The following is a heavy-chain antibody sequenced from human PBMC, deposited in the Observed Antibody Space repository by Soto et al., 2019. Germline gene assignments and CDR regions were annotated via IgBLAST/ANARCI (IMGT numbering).Heavy chain of an antibody. CDR2: ISSSSSYI. J-gene: IGHJ3*02. Sequence: GGSLRLSCAASGFTFSSYSMNWVRQAPGKGLEWVSSISSSSSYIYYADSVKGRFTISRDNAKNSLYLQMNSLRAEDTAVYYCAREDGTMIVVVTGAFDIWGQGTMVTVSS. CDR3: AREDGTMIVVVTGAFDI. D-gene: IGHD3-22*01. CDR1: GFTFSSYS. V-gene: IGHV3-21*01.